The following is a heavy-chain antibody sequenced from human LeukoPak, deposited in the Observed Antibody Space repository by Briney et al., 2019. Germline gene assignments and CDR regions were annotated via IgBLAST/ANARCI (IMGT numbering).Heavy chain of an antibody. Sequence: GGSLRLSCAASRFTFSSYAMNWVRQAPGRGLEWVSGFSGSGGTTYYADSVKGRFTISRDNSKNTLYLQMNSLRAEDTAVYYCANGNRCTSPNCLGYYYFYMDVWGKGTTVILSS. J-gene: IGHJ6*03. CDR3: ANGNRCTSPNCLGYYYFYMDV. D-gene: IGHD2-8*01. V-gene: IGHV3-23*01. CDR1: RFTFSSYA. CDR2: FSGSGGTT.